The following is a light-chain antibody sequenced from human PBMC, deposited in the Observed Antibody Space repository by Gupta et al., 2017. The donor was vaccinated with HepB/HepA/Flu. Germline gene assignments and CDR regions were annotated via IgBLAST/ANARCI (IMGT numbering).Light chain of an antibody. CDR2: DVS. CDR3: SSYTTGGTRL. V-gene: IGLV2-14*03. Sequence: QSPLPQPASVSGAPGQSLTISCTGTSRYIGTYNYVSWYPHHPGKAPKLMIYDVSKRPSGVSNRFSGSKSGNTASLTISGLQPEDAADYYCSSYTTGGTRLFGGGTKLTVL. J-gene: IGLJ3*02. CDR1: SRYIGTYNY.